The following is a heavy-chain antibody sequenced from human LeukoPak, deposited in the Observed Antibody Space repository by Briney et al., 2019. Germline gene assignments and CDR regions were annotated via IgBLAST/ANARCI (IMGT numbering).Heavy chain of an antibody. CDR3: AKPHSTGNNYYYYRDV. Sequence: PGGSLRLSCVVSGFTFSNYSMRCVRQAPGKGLEWVSAISSSGASTFYADSVKGRFTISRDNSKNTLYLQLNCLRADDTAVYYCAKPHSTGNNYYYYRDVWGKGTTVTVSS. CDR1: GFTFSNYS. CDR2: ISSSGAST. V-gene: IGHV3-23*01. J-gene: IGHJ6*03. D-gene: IGHD1-1*01.